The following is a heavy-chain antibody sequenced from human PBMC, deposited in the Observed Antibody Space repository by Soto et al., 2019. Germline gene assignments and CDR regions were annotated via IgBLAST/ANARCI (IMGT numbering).Heavy chain of an antibody. CDR1: GFTFSSYA. Sequence: PGWSLRLSCAASGFTFSSYAIHWVRQAPGKGLEWVAVIWYDGSNNRYADSVKGRFTISRDNSKNMAYLQMNSLRAEDTAVYYCARGYGGSWGQGTLVTVSS. CDR2: IWYDGSNN. J-gene: IGHJ4*02. D-gene: IGHD5-18*01. CDR3: ARGYGGS. V-gene: IGHV3-33*01.